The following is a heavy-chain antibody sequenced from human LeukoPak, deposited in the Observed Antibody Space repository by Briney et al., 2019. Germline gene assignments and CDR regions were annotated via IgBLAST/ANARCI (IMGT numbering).Heavy chain of an antibody. Sequence: GGSLRLSCAASGFTVSSNYMSWVRQAPGKGLEWVSVIFSGGSTYYADSVKGRFTISRDNSKNTLYLQMNSLRAEDTAVYYCARSAAGPPYYYYYMDVWGKGTTVTISS. V-gene: IGHV3-66*01. CDR3: ARSAAGPPYYYYYMDV. CDR1: GFTVSSNY. J-gene: IGHJ6*03. D-gene: IGHD6-13*01. CDR2: IFSGGST.